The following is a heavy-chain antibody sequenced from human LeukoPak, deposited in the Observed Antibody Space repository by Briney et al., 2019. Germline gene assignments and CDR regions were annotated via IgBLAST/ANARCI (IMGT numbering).Heavy chain of an antibody. Sequence: GGSLRLSCAASGFTFSNYDVYWVRQTTGKGLEWVSAIGTAGDTYYSGSVKGRFTISREDAKNSLYLHMNSLRAGDTAVYYCTRDHNWAFDYWGQGALVTVSS. V-gene: IGHV3-13*01. CDR1: GFTFSNYD. CDR3: TRDHNWAFDY. D-gene: IGHD1-20*01. CDR2: IGTAGDT. J-gene: IGHJ4*02.